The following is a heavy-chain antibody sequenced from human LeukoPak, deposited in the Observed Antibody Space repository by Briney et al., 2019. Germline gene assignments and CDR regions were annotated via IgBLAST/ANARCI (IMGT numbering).Heavy chain of an antibody. CDR3: AASGYSSGWYNYYGMDV. Sequence: ASVKVSCKASGYTFTSYAMNWERQAPGQGLEWMGWINTNTGNPTYAQGFTGRFVFSLDTSVSTAYLQISSLKAEDTAVYYCAASGYSSGWYNYYGMDVWGQGTTVTVSS. CDR1: GYTFTSYA. J-gene: IGHJ6*02. V-gene: IGHV7-4-1*02. CDR2: INTNTGNP. D-gene: IGHD6-19*01.